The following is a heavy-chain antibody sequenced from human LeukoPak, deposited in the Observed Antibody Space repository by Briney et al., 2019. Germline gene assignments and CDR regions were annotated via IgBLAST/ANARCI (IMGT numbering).Heavy chain of an antibody. D-gene: IGHD6-19*01. V-gene: IGHV3-66*01. CDR3: ARDRYSSGWYDY. CDR2: VYSGGST. Sequence: PGGSLRLSCEVSGFTVSSNYMSWVRQAPGKGLEWVSLVYSGGSTYYADSVKGRFTISRDNSENTLYLQMNSLRVEDTAVYYCARDRYSSGWYDYWGQGTLVTVSS. J-gene: IGHJ4*02. CDR1: GFTVSSNY.